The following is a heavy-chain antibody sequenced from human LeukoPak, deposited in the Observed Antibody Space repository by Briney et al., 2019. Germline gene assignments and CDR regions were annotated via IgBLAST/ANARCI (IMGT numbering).Heavy chain of an antibody. Sequence: GGSLRLSCAASGFTFSSAWMNWVRQAPGKGLEWVGRIKSKTDGGTTDYAPPVKGRYTISRDDSKNTLYLQMNSLKSEDTALYYCTASNWFDPWGQGTLVTVSS. V-gene: IGHV3-15*01. CDR1: GFTFSSAW. J-gene: IGHJ5*02. CDR2: IKSKTDGGTT. CDR3: TASNWFDP.